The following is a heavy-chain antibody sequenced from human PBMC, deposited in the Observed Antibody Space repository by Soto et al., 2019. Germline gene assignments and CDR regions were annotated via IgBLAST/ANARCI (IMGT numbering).Heavy chain of an antibody. V-gene: IGHV2-70*04. CDR3: ARDRYSWNPSHYYGMDV. J-gene: IGHJ6*02. Sequence: SGPTLVNPTQTLTLTCTVSGFSLSTSGMRVSWIRQPPGKALEWLARIDWPDDKFYSTSLKTRLTISKDTSKNQVVLTLTNMGPVDTATYYCARDRYSWNPSHYYGMDVWGQGTTVTVSS. D-gene: IGHD1-20*01. CDR2: IDWPDDK. CDR1: GFSLSTSGMR.